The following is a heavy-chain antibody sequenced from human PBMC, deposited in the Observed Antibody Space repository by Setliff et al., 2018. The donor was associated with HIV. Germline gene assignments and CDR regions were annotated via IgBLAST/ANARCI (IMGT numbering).Heavy chain of an antibody. V-gene: IGHV1-3*01. J-gene: IGHJ6*03. Sequence: ASVKVSCKASGYAFISYAIHWVRQAPGQRLEWMGWINVGNGKTKYSQNFQGRVTITRDTFASTAYMELSSLRSEDTAVYYCARSLERQWLVPYYMDVWGKGTTVTVSS. CDR3: ARSLERQWLVPYYMDV. D-gene: IGHD6-19*01. CDR2: INVGNGKT. CDR1: GYAFISYA.